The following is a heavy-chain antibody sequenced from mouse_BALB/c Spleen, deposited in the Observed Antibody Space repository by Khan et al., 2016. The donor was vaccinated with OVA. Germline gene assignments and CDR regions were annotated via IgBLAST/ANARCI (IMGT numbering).Heavy chain of an antibody. CDR3: ARGNYYGYYIDY. CDR2: ISYSGVT. Sequence: EVQLVESGPGLVKPSPSLSLTCTVTGYSITSGYAWNWIRQFPGNKLEWMGYISYSGVTSYTPSLKSRISITRDTSKNQFFLQVNSVTTEDTATDYGARGNYYGYYIDYWGQGTTLTVSS. CDR1: GYSITSGYA. D-gene: IGHD1-1*01. J-gene: IGHJ2*01. V-gene: IGHV3-2*02.